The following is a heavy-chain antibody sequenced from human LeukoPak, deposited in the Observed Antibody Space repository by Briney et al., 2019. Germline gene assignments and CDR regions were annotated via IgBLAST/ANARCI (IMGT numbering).Heavy chain of an antibody. D-gene: IGHD3-3*01. CDR1: GFTFSSYW. V-gene: IGHV3-74*01. CDR3: AKPEHYDFWSGYPLGY. Sequence: PGGSLRLSCAASGFTFSSYWMHWVRQAPGKGLVWVSRINSDGSSTSYADSVKGRFTISRDNAKNTLYLQMNSLRAEDTAVYYCAKPEHYDFWSGYPLGYGGQGTLVTVSS. CDR2: INSDGSST. J-gene: IGHJ4*02.